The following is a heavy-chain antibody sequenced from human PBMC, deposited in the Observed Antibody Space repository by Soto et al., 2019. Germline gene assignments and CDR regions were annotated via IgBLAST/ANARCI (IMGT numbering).Heavy chain of an antibody. CDR3: VKGHYGSGSFLYSYYGMDV. CDR1: GFTFSSYA. Sequence: GGSLRLSCSASGFTFSSYAMHWVRQAPGKGLEYVSAISSNGGSTYYADSVKGRFTISRDNSKNTLYLQMSSLRAEDTAVYYCVKGHYGSGSFLYSYYGMDVWGQGTPVTVSS. CDR2: ISSNGGST. J-gene: IGHJ6*02. D-gene: IGHD3-10*01. V-gene: IGHV3-64D*06.